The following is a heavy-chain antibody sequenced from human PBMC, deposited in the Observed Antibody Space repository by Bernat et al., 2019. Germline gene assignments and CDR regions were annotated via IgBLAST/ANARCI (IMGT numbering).Heavy chain of an antibody. CDR2: ISGSGDST. CDR1: GFSFSSYA. J-gene: IGHJ5*02. CDR3: ARDVGPTVMVQGVISP. Sequence: EVQLVESGGGFVQSGGSLRLSCAASGFSFSSYAMYWVRQAPGKGLEWVSAISGSGDSTYYADSVKGRFSISRDSSKNTLYLQLNSLRAEDTAIFYCARDVGPTVMVQGVISPWGQGTLVTVSP. V-gene: IGHV3-23*04. D-gene: IGHD3-10*01.